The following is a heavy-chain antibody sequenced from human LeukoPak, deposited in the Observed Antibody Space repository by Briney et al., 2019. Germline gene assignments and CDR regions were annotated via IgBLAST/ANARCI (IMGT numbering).Heavy chain of an antibody. Sequence: GASVKVSCTASGYTFTVYYMHWVRQAPGQGLEWMGWINPNSGGTNYAHKFQGRVTMARDTSISTAYMELSRLRSDDTAVYYCALSSGGLDFQHWGQGTLVTVSS. D-gene: IGHD2-15*01. CDR1: GYTFTVYY. V-gene: IGHV1-2*02. CDR2: INPNSGGT. CDR3: ALSSGGLDFQH. J-gene: IGHJ1*01.